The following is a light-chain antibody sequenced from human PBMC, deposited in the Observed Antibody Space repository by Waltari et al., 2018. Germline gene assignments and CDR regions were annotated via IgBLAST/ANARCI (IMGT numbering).Light chain of an antibody. CDR2: GAS. Sequence: EIVMTQSPATLSVSRGGSATLSCRASLSIYDSLAWSQQKPGHPPTLLFHGASTRDNGIPVRFSGSGSGTDFTLTITGLQSEDFAVYFCQQYNHWPLTFGRGTKVEIK. CDR1: LSIYDS. J-gene: IGKJ4*01. CDR3: QQYNHWPLT. V-gene: IGKV3-15*01.